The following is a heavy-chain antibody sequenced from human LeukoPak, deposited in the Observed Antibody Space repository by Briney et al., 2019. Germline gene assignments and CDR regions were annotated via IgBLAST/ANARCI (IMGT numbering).Heavy chain of an antibody. Sequence: GASLRLSRAASGFTFSSYAMSWVRQAPGKGLEWVSAISGSGGSTYYADSVKGRFTISRDNSKNTLYLQMNSLRAEDTAVYYCAKDQSTILGYYYGMDVWGQGTTVTVSS. J-gene: IGHJ6*02. CDR1: GFTFSSYA. CDR3: AKDQSTILGYYYGMDV. CDR2: ISGSGGST. D-gene: IGHD3-3*01. V-gene: IGHV3-23*01.